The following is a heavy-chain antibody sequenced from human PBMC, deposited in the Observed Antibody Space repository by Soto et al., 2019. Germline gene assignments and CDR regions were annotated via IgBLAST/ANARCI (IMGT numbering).Heavy chain of an antibody. V-gene: IGHV1-18*04. CDR2: ISAKKGNT. CDR3: AREILSPDFYFHGMDV. CDR1: GYTLTSYG. J-gene: IGHJ6*02. Sequence: QGQLVQSGAEVKKPGASVKVSCKASGYTLTSYGISWVRQAPGQGLEWMGWISAKKGNTKYAQKFQGRVTMTTDTSTSTAYMELRSLRSDDTAVYYCAREILSPDFYFHGMDVWGQGTTVTVSS. D-gene: IGHD2-15*01.